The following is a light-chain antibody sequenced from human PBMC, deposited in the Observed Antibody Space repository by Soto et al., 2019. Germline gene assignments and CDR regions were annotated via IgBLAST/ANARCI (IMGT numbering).Light chain of an antibody. CDR2: EPK. CDR1: GNDVGTYNL. CDR3: CSYAGSSTYG. V-gene: IGLV2-23*01. Sequence: QSVLTQPASVTGSPGQSITISCTGTGNDVGTYNLVSWYQRHPGKAPKLLIYEPKKRPSGIPSLFSGSKSGNTASLTISGLQADDEAEYSCCSYAGSSTYGFGTGTKVTVL. J-gene: IGLJ1*01.